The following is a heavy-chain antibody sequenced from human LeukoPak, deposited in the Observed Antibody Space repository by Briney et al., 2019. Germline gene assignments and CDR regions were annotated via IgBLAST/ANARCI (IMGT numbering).Heavy chain of an antibody. Sequence: GGSLRLSCAASGFTFSSYAMSWVRQAPGKGLEWVSAISGSGGSTYYADSVKGRFTISRDNSKNTLYLQMNSLRAEDTAVYYCARRGGGAGALITYYYYYGMDVWGQGTTVTVSS. D-gene: IGHD3-10*01. CDR1: GFTFSSYA. J-gene: IGHJ6*02. CDR2: ISGSGGST. V-gene: IGHV3-23*01. CDR3: ARRGGGAGALITYYYYYGMDV.